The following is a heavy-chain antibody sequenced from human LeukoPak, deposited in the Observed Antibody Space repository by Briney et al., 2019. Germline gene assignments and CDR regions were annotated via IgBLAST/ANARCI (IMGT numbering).Heavy chain of an antibody. CDR1: GFTFSDYY. D-gene: IGHD3-22*01. V-gene: IGHV3-11*01. CDR3: ARDLYYDSSGYYSRY. CDR2: ISSSGSTI. J-gene: IGHJ4*02. Sequence: PGGPLRLSCAASGFTFSDYYMSWIRPAPGKGLGWVSYISSSGSTIYYADSVKGRFTISRDNAKNSLYLQMNSLRAEDTAVYYCARDLYYDSSGYYSRYWGQGTLVTVSS.